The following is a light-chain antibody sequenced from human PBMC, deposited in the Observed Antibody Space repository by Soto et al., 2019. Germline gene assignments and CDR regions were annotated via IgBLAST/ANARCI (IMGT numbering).Light chain of an antibody. J-gene: IGLJ2*01. CDR3: SSYAGYNNVV. CDR1: SSDVGGYNY. Sequence: QSALTQPPSASGSPGQSVTISCTGTSSDVGGYNYVSWFQQHPGKAPKLIIHEVNQRPSGVPDRFSGSKSGNTASLTVSGLQTEDEGTYYCSSYAGYNNVVFGGGTKLTVL. V-gene: IGLV2-8*01. CDR2: EVN.